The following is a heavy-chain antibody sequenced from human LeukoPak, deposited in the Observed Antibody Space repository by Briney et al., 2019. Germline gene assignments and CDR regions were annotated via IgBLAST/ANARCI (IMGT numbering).Heavy chain of an antibody. CDR3: ARDLGYDFWSGYYRRDAFDI. CDR2: ISAYNGNT. J-gene: IGHJ3*02. CDR1: GYTFTSYG. V-gene: IGHV1-18*01. Sequence: ASVKVSCKASGYTFTSYGISWVRQAPGQGLEWMGWISAYNGNTNYAQKLQGRVTMTTDTSTSTAYMELRSLRSDDTAVYYCARDLGYDFWSGYYRRDAFDIWGQGTMVTVSS. D-gene: IGHD3-3*01.